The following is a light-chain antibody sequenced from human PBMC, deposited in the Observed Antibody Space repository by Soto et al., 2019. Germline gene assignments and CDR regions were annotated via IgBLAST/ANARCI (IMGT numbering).Light chain of an antibody. Sequence: QPVLTQPPSVSGAPGQRVTISCTGSSSNIGAGYDVHWYQQLPGTAPKLLIYGNSNRPSGVPDRFSGSKSGTSASLAITGLQAEDEADYYRQSYDSSLSALFGGGTKLTV. CDR3: QSYDSSLSAL. CDR1: SSNIGAGYD. CDR2: GNS. V-gene: IGLV1-40*01. J-gene: IGLJ2*01.